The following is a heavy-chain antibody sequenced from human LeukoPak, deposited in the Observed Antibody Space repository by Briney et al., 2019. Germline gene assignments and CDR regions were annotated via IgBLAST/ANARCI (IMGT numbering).Heavy chain of an antibody. D-gene: IGHD3-16*01. CDR3: ARGPANSYYDYVWGSFYY. Sequence: PSETLSLTCAVYGGSFSGYYWSWIRQPPGKGLEWIGEINHSGSTNYNPSLKGRVTISVDTSKNQFSLKLSSVTAADTAVYYCARGPANSYYDYVWGSFYYWGQGTLVTVSS. CDR1: GGSFSGYY. J-gene: IGHJ4*02. CDR2: INHSGST. V-gene: IGHV4-34*01.